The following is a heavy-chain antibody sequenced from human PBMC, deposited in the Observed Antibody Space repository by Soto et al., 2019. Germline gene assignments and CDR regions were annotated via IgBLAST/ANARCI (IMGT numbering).Heavy chain of an antibody. CDR1: GFTFSNAW. Sequence: GGSLRLSCAASGFTFSNAWMSWVRQAPGKGLEWVGRIKSKTDGGTTDYAAPVKGRFTISRDDSKNTLYLQMNSLKTEDTAVYYCTTDRFRESEALDIWGQGTMVTVSS. J-gene: IGHJ3*02. V-gene: IGHV3-15*01. CDR2: IKSKTDGGTT. D-gene: IGHD3-10*01. CDR3: TTDRFRESEALDI.